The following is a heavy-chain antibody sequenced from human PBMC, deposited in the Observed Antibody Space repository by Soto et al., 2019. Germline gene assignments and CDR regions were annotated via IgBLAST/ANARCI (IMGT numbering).Heavy chain of an antibody. D-gene: IGHD5-18*01. Sequence: GASVKVSCKASGGTFSSYAISWVRQAPGQGLEWMGGIIPIFGTANYAQKFQGRVTITADESTSTAYMELSSLRSEDTAVYYCALRIQSGYYYYYGMDVWGQGTTVTVSS. CDR1: GGTFSSYA. CDR3: ALRIQSGYYYYYGMDV. V-gene: IGHV1-69*13. J-gene: IGHJ6*02. CDR2: IIPIFGTA.